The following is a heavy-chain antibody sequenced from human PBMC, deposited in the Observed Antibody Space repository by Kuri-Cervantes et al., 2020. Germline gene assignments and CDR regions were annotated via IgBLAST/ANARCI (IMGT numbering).Heavy chain of an antibody. CDR2: ISSSGSTI. CDR1: GFTFSDYY. V-gene: IGHV3-11*04. J-gene: IGHJ6*02. CDR3: AKDRSPLNGYCSGGSCYFYYYGMDV. D-gene: IGHD2-15*01. Sequence: GGSLRLSCAASGFTFSDYYMSWIRQAPGKGLEWVSYISSSGSTIYYADSVKGRFTISRDNSKNTLYLQMNSLRAEDTAVYYCAKDRSPLNGYCSGGSCYFYYYGMDVWGQGTTVTVSS.